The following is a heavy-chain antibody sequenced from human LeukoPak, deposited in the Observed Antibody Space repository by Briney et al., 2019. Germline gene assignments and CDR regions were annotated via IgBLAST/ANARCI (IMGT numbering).Heavy chain of an antibody. CDR1: GFTFDDYG. V-gene: IGHV3-20*04. Sequence: GGSLRLSCAASGFTFDDYGMSWVRQAPGKGLEWVSNLNWNGGRTGYADSVKGRFTISRDNAKNSLYLQMNSLRAEGTAVYYCAKSGLNRFDYWGQGTLVTVSS. J-gene: IGHJ4*02. CDR2: LNWNGGRT. CDR3: AKSGLNRFDY. D-gene: IGHD2-15*01.